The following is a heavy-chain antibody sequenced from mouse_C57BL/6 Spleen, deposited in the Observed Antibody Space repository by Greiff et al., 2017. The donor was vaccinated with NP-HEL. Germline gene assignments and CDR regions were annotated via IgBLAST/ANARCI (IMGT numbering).Heavy chain of an antibody. V-gene: IGHV8-12*01. J-gene: IGHJ4*01. CDR3: ARYDYDVGGAMDY. CDR1: GFSLSTSGMG. CDR2: IYWDDDK. D-gene: IGHD2-4*01. Sequence: QVQLKESGPGILQSSQTLSLTCSFSGFSLSTSGMGVSWIRQPSGKGLEWLAHIYWDDDKRYNPSLKSRLTISKDTSRNQVFLKITSVDTADTATYYCARYDYDVGGAMDYWGQGTSVTVSS.